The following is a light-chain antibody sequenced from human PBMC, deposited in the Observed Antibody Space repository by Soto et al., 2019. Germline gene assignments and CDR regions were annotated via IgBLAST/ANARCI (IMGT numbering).Light chain of an antibody. CDR2: NNN. V-gene: IGLV1-44*01. J-gene: IGLJ3*02. CDR3: AAWDYSLIGWV. Sequence: QSVLTQPPAASGTPGQRVTISCSGSSSNIGRNTVNWYQQVPGTAPKVLIYNNNQRPSGVPDRFSGSKSGTSASLAISGLQSEDESDYYCAAWDYSLIGWVFGGGTKLTVL. CDR1: SSNIGRNT.